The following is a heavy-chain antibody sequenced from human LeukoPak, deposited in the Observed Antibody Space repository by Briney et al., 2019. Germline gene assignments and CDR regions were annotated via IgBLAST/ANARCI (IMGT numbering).Heavy chain of an antibody. CDR2: IYPRDGST. Sequence: ASVKVSCKASGYTFTSNYIHWVRQAPGQGLEWMGMIYPRDGSTSYAQKFQGRVTVTWDTSTSTVHMELSGLRSEDTAVYYCARDQEGFDYWGQGTLVTVSS. CDR1: GYTFTSNY. J-gene: IGHJ4*02. V-gene: IGHV1-46*01. CDR3: ARDQEGFDY.